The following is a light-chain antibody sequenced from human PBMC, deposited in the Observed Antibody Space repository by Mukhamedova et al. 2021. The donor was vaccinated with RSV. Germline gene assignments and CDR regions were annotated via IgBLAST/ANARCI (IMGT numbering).Light chain of an antibody. Sequence: GERATLSCRASQSVSSYLAWYQQKPGQAPRLLIYDASNRATGISARFSGSGSGTDFTLTISSLEPEDFAVYYCQQRSNWLTFGGG. CDR1: QSVSSY. V-gene: IGKV3-11*01. J-gene: IGKJ4*01. CDR3: QQRSNWLT. CDR2: DAS.